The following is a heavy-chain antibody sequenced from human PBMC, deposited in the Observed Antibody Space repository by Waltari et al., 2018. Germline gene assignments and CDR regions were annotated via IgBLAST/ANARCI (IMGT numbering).Heavy chain of an antibody. D-gene: IGHD3-22*01. CDR2: FDPEDGET. CDR1: GYTLTDLS. V-gene: IGHV1-24*01. J-gene: IGHJ6*02. Sequence: QVQLVQSGAEVNKPGSSVKVSCKLSGYTLTDLSMPLVRQAPGKGLEWMGGFDPEDGETIYAQKLQGRVTMTTDTTTSTAYMELRSLRSDDTAVYYCARAPDYDSSGYYGYYGMDVWGQGTTVTVSS. CDR3: ARAPDYDSSGYYGYYGMDV.